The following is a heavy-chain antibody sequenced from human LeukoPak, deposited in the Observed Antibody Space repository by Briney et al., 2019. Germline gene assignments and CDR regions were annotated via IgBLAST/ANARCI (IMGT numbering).Heavy chain of an antibody. J-gene: IGHJ4*02. D-gene: IGHD3-9*01. CDR3: AKDMGYDILTGVDIDH. Sequence: GGSLRLSCAASGFTFSDYWMNWVRQAPGKGLEWVANIKQDGSEIYYVDSVKGRFTISRDNAKNSLYLQMNSLRAEDTALYYCAKDMGYDILTGVDIDHWGQGTLVTVSS. CDR2: IKQDGSEI. V-gene: IGHV3-7*03. CDR1: GFTFSDYW.